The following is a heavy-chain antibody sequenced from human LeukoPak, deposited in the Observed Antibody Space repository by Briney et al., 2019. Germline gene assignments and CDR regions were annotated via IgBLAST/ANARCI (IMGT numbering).Heavy chain of an antibody. D-gene: IGHD6-13*01. J-gene: IGHJ4*02. Sequence: GGSLRLSCAASGFTVSSNYMSWVREAPGKGVEWVSIIYSGGSTFYADSVKGRFTISRDNSKNTLYFQMNSLRAEDTAVYYCARGDRYSSSWNDYWGQGTLVTVSS. CDR2: IYSGGST. V-gene: IGHV3-53*01. CDR3: ARGDRYSSSWNDY. CDR1: GFTVSSNY.